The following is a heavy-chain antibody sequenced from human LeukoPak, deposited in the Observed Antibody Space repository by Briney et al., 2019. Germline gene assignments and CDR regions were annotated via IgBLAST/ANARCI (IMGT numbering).Heavy chain of an antibody. CDR2: LSYDGSNK. J-gene: IGHJ3*02. CDR3: ASTPFIWYSSGWTDAFDI. D-gene: IGHD6-19*01. V-gene: IGHV3-30-3*01. Sequence: SGGSLRLSCAASGPTFSSYAMHWVRQAPGKGLEWVAILSYDGSNKYYADSVKGRFIISRDNSNNTLYLQMNSLRAEDTAVYYCASTPFIWYSSGWTDAFDIWGQGTMVTVSS. CDR1: GPTFSSYA.